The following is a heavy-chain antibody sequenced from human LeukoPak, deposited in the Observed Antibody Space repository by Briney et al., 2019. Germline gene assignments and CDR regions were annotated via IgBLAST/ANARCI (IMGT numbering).Heavy chain of an antibody. CDR2: IYYSGST. CDR3: ARGIRGGSSSLHFDY. CDR1: GGSISSHY. Sequence: SETLSLTCTVSGGSISSHYWSWIRQPPGKGLEWIGYIYYSGSTNYNPSLKSRVTISVDTSKNQFSLKLSSVTAADTAVYYRARGIRGGSSSLHFDYWGQGTLVTVSS. D-gene: IGHD6-6*01. J-gene: IGHJ4*02. V-gene: IGHV4-59*11.